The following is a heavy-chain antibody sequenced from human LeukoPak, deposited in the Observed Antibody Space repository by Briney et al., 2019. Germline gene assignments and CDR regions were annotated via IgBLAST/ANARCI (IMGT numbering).Heavy chain of an antibody. CDR3: SILAVASDFDY. V-gene: IGHV3-33*01. Sequence: PGGSLRLSCAVSGFIFSSYDMHWVRQAPGKGLEWVAAIKYDGNNKYYVESVKGRFTISRDNSRNILYLQMNSLRVEDTAVYSCSILAVASDFDYWGQGTLVTVSS. CDR2: IKYDGNNK. J-gene: IGHJ4*02. D-gene: IGHD6-19*01. CDR1: GFIFSSYD.